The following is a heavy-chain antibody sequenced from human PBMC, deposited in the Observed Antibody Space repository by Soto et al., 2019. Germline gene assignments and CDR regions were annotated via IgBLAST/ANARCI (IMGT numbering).Heavy chain of an antibody. CDR3: ARESEYDYVWGSYRPNAFDI. D-gene: IGHD3-16*02. CDR2: ISSSSSYI. CDR1: GFTFSSYS. J-gene: IGHJ3*02. Sequence: GGSLRLSCAASGFTFSSYSTNWVRQAPGKGLEWVSSISSSSSYIYYADSVKGRFTISRDNAKNSLYLQMNSLRAEDTAVYYCARESEYDYVWGSYRPNAFDIWGQGTMVTVS. V-gene: IGHV3-21*01.